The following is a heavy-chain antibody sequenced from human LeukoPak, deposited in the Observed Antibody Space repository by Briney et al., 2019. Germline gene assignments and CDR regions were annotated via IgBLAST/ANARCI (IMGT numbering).Heavy chain of an antibody. J-gene: IGHJ4*02. Sequence: ASVKVSCKASGYHFTDYYIHWVRLAPGQGLEWMGWINPKSGGTHYAQKFQGRVSMTRDTSINTVYLELSSLRSNDTAVYYCARTREGVWGSYSPWGQGTLVTVSS. V-gene: IGHV1-2*02. CDR3: ARTREGVWGSYSP. D-gene: IGHD3-16*01. CDR1: GYHFTDYY. CDR2: INPKSGGT.